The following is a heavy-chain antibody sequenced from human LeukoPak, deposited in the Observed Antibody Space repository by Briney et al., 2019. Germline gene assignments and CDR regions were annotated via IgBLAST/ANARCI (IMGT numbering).Heavy chain of an antibody. J-gene: IGHJ4*02. D-gene: IGHD3-16*01. CDR1: GFIFNNYA. Sequence: GGSLRLSCAASGFIFNNYAMHWVRQAPGKGLEWVSGISRDSGTIVYADSVRGRFTISRDDARDSLFLQMNSLRVEDTAFYYCAAKKGGSSNFDYWGQGTLVTVSS. CDR3: AAKKGGSSNFDY. V-gene: IGHV3-9*01. CDR2: ISRDSGTI.